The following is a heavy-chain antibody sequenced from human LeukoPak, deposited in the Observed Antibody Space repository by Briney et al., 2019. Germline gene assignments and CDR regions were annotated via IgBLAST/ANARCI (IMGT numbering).Heavy chain of an antibody. Sequence: GGSLRLSCAASGFTFGSYSMNWVRQAPGKGLEWISYISSGSRTIYYADSVEGRFTVSRDNAKNSLYLQMRSLRAEDTAVYYCARESITGHRDFDYWGQGTLVTVSS. CDR2: ISSGSRTI. CDR3: ARESITGHRDFDY. V-gene: IGHV3-48*01. D-gene: IGHD1-20*01. CDR1: GFTFGSYS. J-gene: IGHJ4*02.